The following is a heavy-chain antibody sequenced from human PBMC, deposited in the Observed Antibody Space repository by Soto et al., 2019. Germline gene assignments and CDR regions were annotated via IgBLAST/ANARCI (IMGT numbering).Heavy chain of an antibody. J-gene: IGHJ3*02. CDR1: GGYISSYC. V-gene: IGHV4-59*01. D-gene: IGHD6-19*01. CDR2: IYYSGST. Sequence: SETLSLTSTVSGGYISSYCWSWIRQPPGKGLEWIGYIYYSGSTNYNPSLKSRVTISVDTSKNQFSLKLSSVTAADTAVYYCARQQWLVLNAFDIWGQGTMVTVS. CDR3: ARQQWLVLNAFDI.